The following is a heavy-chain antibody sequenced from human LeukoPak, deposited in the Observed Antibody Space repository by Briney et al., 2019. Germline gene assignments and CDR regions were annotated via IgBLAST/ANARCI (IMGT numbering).Heavy chain of an antibody. CDR2: ISAYNGNT. CDR3: AALYCGGDCYPQGGDSWFDP. J-gene: IGHJ5*02. CDR1: GYTFTSYG. Sequence: ASVKVSCKASGYTFTSYGISWVRQAPGQGLEWMGWISAYNGNTNYAQKLQGRVTMTTDTSTSTAYMELRSLRSDDTAVYYCAALYCGGDCYPQGGDSWFDPWGQGTLVTVSS. D-gene: IGHD2-21*01. V-gene: IGHV1-18*01.